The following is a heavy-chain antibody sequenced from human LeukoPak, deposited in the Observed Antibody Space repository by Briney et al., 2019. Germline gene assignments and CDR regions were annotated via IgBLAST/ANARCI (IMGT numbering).Heavy chain of an antibody. CDR1: GGSFSGYY. J-gene: IGHJ3*02. V-gene: IGHV4-34*01. Sequence: PSETLSLTCAVYGGSFSGYYWSWIRQPPGKGLEWIGEINHSGSTNYNPSLKSRVTISVDTSRNQFSLKLSSVTAADTAVYYCAGQSRVALMGDAFDIWGQGTMVTVSS. D-gene: IGHD2-8*01. CDR3: AGQSRVALMGDAFDI. CDR2: INHSGST.